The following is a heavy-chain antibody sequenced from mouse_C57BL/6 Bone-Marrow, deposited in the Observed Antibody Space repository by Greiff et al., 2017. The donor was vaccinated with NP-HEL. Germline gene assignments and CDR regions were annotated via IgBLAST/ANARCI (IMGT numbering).Heavy chain of an antibody. J-gene: IGHJ2*01. Sequence: QVQLQQSGPELVKPGASVKISCKASGYAFSSSWMNWVKQRPGKGLEWIGRIYPGDGDTNYNGKFKGKATLTADKSSSTAYMQLSSLTSEDSAVYFCARESNEDYWGQGITLTVSS. CDR3: ARESNEDY. CDR1: GYAFSSSW. D-gene: IGHD2-5*01. V-gene: IGHV1-82*01. CDR2: IYPGDGDT.